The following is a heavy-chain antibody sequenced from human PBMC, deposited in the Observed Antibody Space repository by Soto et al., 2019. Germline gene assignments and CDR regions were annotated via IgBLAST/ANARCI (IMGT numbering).Heavy chain of an antibody. Sequence: GESLKISCKTSGYSFTNFWIGWVRQIPGKGLEWMGIIYPGDSDTRYSPSFQGQVTISADKSISTAYLQWSSLKASDTALYYCARLSKMAAITASFDYWGQGTLVTVSS. V-gene: IGHV5-51*01. J-gene: IGHJ4*02. CDR1: GYSFTNFW. D-gene: IGHD5-12*01. CDR2: IYPGDSDT. CDR3: ARLSKMAAITASFDY.